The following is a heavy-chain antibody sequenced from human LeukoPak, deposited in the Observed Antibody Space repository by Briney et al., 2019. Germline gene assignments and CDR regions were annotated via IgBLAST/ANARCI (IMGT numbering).Heavy chain of an antibody. CDR2: ISYDGSNK. Sequence: GALRLSCAASGFTFSSYAMHWVRQAPGNGLEWVAVISYDGSNKYYADSVKGRFTISRDNSKNTLYLQMNSLRAEDTAVYYCATSGGSYWSWGQGTLVTVSS. V-gene: IGHV3-30*04. CDR3: ATSGGSYWS. CDR1: GFTFSSYA. J-gene: IGHJ5*02. D-gene: IGHD1-26*01.